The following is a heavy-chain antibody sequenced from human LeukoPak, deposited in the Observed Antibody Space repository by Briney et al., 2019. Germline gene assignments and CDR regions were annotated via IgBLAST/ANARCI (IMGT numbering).Heavy chain of an antibody. CDR2: IYHSGNT. Sequence: SETLSLTCTVSGGSISTYYWSWIRQPPGKGLEWIGYIYHSGNTNYSPSLESRVTMPVDESKNQFSLRVHFVSAADTAVYYCASTRRAAVAGRFDSWGQGTLVTVSS. J-gene: IGHJ4*02. D-gene: IGHD6-19*01. CDR3: ASTRRAAVAGRFDS. CDR1: GGSISTYY. V-gene: IGHV4-4*09.